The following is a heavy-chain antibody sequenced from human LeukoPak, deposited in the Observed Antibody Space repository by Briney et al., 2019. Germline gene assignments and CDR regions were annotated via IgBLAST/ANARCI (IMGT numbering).Heavy chain of an antibody. V-gene: IGHV1-2*02. CDR3: ARTVYYDSSGSHDC. CDR2: INPNSGGT. CDR1: GYTFTAYY. Sequence: ASVKVSCKASGYTFTAYYIHWVRQAPGQGLQWMGWINPNSGGTNYAQKFQGRVTMTRDTSISTAYMELSSPRSDDTAVYYCARTVYYDSSGSHDCWGQGTLVTVSS. J-gene: IGHJ4*02. D-gene: IGHD3-22*01.